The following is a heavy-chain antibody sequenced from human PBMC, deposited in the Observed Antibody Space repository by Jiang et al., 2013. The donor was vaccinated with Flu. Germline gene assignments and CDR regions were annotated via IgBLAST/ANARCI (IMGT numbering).Heavy chain of an antibody. V-gene: IGHV5-10-1*01. CDR3: ARHENRIVGATPWFDP. CDR2: IDPSDSYT. Sequence: PGESLRISCKGSGYSFTSYWISWVRQMPGKGLEWMGRIDPSDSYTNYSPSFQGHVTISADKSISTAYLQWSSLKASDTAMYYCARHENRIVGATPWFDPWGQGTLVTVSS. CDR1: GYSFTSYW. D-gene: IGHD1-26*01. J-gene: IGHJ5*02.